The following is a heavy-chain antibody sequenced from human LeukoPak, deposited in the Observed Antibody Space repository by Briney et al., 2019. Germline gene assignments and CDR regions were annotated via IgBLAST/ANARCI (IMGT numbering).Heavy chain of an antibody. J-gene: IGHJ4*02. CDR1: GYTFTRYY. CDR3: ARDKSGTTQGDFDY. V-gene: IGHV1-46*01. CDR2: IDPSGGST. Sequence: ASVKVSCKTSGYTFTRYYMHWVRQGPGQGLEWMGIIDPSGGSTSYAQKFQGRVTMTRGTSTSTVYMELSGLRSEDTAVYYCARDKSGTTQGDFDYWGQGTLVTVSS. D-gene: IGHD1-1*01.